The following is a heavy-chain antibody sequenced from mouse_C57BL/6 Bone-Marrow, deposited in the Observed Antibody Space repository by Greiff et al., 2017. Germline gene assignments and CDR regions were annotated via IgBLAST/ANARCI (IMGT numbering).Heavy chain of an antibody. CDR2: IDPENGDT. CDR1: GFNIKDDY. CDR3: TTAYYSNYADAMDY. J-gene: IGHJ4*01. V-gene: IGHV14-4*01. D-gene: IGHD2-5*01. Sequence: EVQLQQSGAELVRPGASVKLSCTASGFNIKDDYMHWVKQRPEQGLEWIGWIDPENGDTEYASKFQGKATITADTSSNTAYLQLSSLTSEDTAVYYCTTAYYSNYADAMDYWGQGTSVTVSS.